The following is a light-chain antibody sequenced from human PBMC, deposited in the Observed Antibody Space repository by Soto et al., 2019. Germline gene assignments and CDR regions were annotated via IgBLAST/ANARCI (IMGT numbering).Light chain of an antibody. V-gene: IGLV1-40*01. J-gene: IGLJ1*01. Sequence: QSVLTQPPSVSEAPGQRVTISCTGSSSNIGAGYEAHWYQQVPGTAPKLLIYENNNRPSGVPDRFSGSKSGTSASLAITGLQPEDEAEYYCQCYDSSLSGYVFGTGTKLTVL. CDR3: QCYDSSLSGYV. CDR1: SSNIGAGYE. CDR2: ENN.